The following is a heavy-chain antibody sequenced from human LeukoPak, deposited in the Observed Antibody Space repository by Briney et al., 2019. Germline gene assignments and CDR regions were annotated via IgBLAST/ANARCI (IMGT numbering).Heavy chain of an antibody. D-gene: IGHD3-22*01. J-gene: IGHJ2*01. Sequence: SETLSLICTVSGGSISSYYWSWIRQPPGKGLEWIGYIYYSGSTNYNPSLKSRVTISVDTSKNQFSLKLSSVTAADTAVYYCARRVIPPDHWYFDLWGRGTLVTVSS. V-gene: IGHV4-59*01. CDR2: IYYSGST. CDR1: GGSISSYY. CDR3: ARRVIPPDHWYFDL.